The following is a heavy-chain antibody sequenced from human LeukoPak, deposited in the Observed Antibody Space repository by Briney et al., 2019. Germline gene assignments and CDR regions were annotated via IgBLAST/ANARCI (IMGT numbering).Heavy chain of an antibody. CDR3: ARDTVPGDY. J-gene: IGHJ4*02. CDR1: GFTFSSYC. D-gene: IGHD4-17*01. V-gene: IGHV3-74*01. Sequence: PGGSLRLSCAASGFTFSSYCMHWVRQAPGKGLVWVSSIISDGSSTSYADSVKGRFTISRDNAKNTLYLQMNSLRAEDTAVYYCARDTVPGDYWGQGTLVTVSS. CDR2: IISDGSST.